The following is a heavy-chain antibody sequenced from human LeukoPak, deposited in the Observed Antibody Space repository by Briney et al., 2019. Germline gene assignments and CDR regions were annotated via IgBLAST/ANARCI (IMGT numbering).Heavy chain of an antibody. D-gene: IGHD3-22*01. J-gene: IGHJ4*02. CDR1: GFTFSSYG. V-gene: IGHV3-30*02. CDR2: IRYDGSNK. Sequence: PGGSLRLSCAASGFTFSSYGMHWVRQAPGKGLEWVAFIRYDGSNKYYADSVKGRFTISRDNSKNTLYLQMNSLRAEDTAVYYCARETYYYDSSGYRHFDYWGQGTLVTVSS. CDR3: ARETYYYDSSGYRHFDY.